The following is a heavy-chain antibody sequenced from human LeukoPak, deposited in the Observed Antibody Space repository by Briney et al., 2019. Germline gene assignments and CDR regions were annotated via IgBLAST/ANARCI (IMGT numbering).Heavy chain of an antibody. Sequence: SETLSLTCTVSGGSISSYYWSWIRQPPGKGLEWIGYIYYSGSPSYNPSLKSRVTISVDTSKNQFSLKLSSVTAADTAVYYCARRSSSGTSDYWGQGTLVTVSS. CDR3: ARRSSSGTSDY. D-gene: IGHD3-22*01. V-gene: IGHV4-59*08. CDR2: IYYSGSP. CDR1: GGSISSYY. J-gene: IGHJ4*02.